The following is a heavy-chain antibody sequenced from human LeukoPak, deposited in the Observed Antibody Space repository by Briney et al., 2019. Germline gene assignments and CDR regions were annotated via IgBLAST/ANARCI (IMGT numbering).Heavy chain of an antibody. J-gene: IGHJ4*02. CDR1: GYTFTGYY. Sequence: ASVKVSCKAPGYTFTGYYMHWVRQAPGQGLEWMGWINPNSGGTNYAQKFQGRVTMTRDTSISTAYMELSRLRSDDTAVYYCAIPPLGYCSGGSCYGGHFDYWGQGTLVTVSS. CDR2: INPNSGGT. V-gene: IGHV1-2*02. CDR3: AIPPLGYCSGGSCYGGHFDY. D-gene: IGHD2-15*01.